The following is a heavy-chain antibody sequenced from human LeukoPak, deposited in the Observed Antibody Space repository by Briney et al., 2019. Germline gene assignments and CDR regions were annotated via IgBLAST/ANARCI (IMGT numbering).Heavy chain of an antibody. CDR2: IYSGGST. J-gene: IGHJ5*02. Sequence: PGGSLRLSCAASGFTVSSNYMSWVRQAPGRGLEWVSVIYSGGSTYYADSVKGRFTISRDNSKNTLYLQMNSLRAEDTAVYYCARMVGADNWFDPWGQGTLVTVSS. CDR1: GFTVSSNY. V-gene: IGHV3-66*01. D-gene: IGHD2-15*01. CDR3: ARMVGADNWFDP.